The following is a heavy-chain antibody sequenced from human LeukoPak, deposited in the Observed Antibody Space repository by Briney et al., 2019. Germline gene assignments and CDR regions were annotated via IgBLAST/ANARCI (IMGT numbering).Heavy chain of an antibody. J-gene: IGHJ4*02. CDR2: IYYSGST. D-gene: IGHD6-6*01. CDR1: GGSISSGGYY. CDR3: ARELGIAARRPDRYFDY. V-gene: IGHV4-31*03. Sequence: SETLSLTCTVSGGSISSGGYYWRWIRQHPGKGLEWIGYIYYSGSTYYNPSLKSRVTISVDTSKNQFSLKLSSVTVADTAVYYCARELGIAARRPDRYFDYWGQGTLVTVSS.